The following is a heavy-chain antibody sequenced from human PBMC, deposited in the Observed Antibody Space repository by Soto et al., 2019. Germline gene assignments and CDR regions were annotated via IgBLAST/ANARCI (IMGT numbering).Heavy chain of an antibody. V-gene: IGHV1-8*01. D-gene: IGHD4-17*01. CDR2: MNPNSGNT. CDR1: GYTFTSHD. Sequence: QVQLVQSGAEVKKSGASVKVSCKASGYTFTSHDITWVRQATGQGLEWMGWMNPNSGNTGYAQKFQGRVTMTRNTSIRTAYMELSRLRSEDSAVYYCARWDYGDYARFDDWGQGTLVTASS. J-gene: IGHJ4*02. CDR3: ARWDYGDYARFDD.